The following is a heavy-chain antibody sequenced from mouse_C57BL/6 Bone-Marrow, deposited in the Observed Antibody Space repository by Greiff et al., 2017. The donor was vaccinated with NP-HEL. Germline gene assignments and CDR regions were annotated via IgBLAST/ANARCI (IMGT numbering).Heavy chain of an antibody. CDR3: TPHLRYYAMDY. D-gene: IGHD1-1*01. Sequence: EVQRVESGAELVRPGASVKLSCTASGFNIKDDYMHWVKQRPEQGLEWIGWIDPENGDTEYASKFQGKATITADTSSNTAYLQLSSLTSEDTAVYYCTPHLRYYAMDYWGQGTSVTVSS. CDR1: GFNIKDDY. V-gene: IGHV14-4*01. J-gene: IGHJ4*01. CDR2: IDPENGDT.